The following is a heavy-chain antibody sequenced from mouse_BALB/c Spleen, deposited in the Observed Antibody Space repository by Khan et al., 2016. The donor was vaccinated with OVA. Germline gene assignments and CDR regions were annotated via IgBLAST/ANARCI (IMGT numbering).Heavy chain of an antibody. CDR1: GYTFTDYA. CDR3: LRGGKFAY. D-gene: IGHD1-1*02. Sequence: QVRLQQSGAELVRPGVSVKISCKASGYTFTDYAMHWVKQRHAKSLEWIGVISTNYGDADYNQKFQGKASMTVDRSSSTVYMELARLTSEDSAIYFCLRGGKFAYWGQGTLVTVSA. J-gene: IGHJ3*01. V-gene: IGHV1S137*01. CDR2: ISTNYGDA.